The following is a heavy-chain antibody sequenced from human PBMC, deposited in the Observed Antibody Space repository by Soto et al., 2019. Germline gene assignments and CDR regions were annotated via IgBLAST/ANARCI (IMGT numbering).Heavy chain of an antibody. J-gene: IGHJ6*02. CDR3: AKDSSRIYSGNHRPKTKARPNYYGMDV. V-gene: IGHV3-30*18. Sequence: GGSLRLSCAASGFTFSSYGMHWVRQAPGKGLEWVAVISYDGSNKYYADSVKGRFTISRDNSKNTLYLQMNSLRAEDTAVYYCAKDSSRIYSGNHRPKTKARPNYYGMDVWGQGTTVTVSS. CDR2: ISYDGSNK. CDR1: GFTFSSYG. D-gene: IGHD6-6*01.